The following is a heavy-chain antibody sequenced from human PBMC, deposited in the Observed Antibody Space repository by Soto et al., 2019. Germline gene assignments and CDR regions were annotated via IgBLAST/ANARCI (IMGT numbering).Heavy chain of an antibody. CDR2: TYYRSKWYN. CDR1: GDSVSSNSAA. J-gene: IGHJ6*02. CDR3: ARVNWNLGYYGMDV. Sequence: SQTLSLPYAISGDSVSSNSAAWNWIRQSPSRGLEWLGRTYYRSKWYNDYAVSVKSRITINPDTSKNQFSLQLNSVTREDTAVYYCARVNWNLGYYGMDVWGQGTTVTVSS. D-gene: IGHD1-7*01. V-gene: IGHV6-1*01.